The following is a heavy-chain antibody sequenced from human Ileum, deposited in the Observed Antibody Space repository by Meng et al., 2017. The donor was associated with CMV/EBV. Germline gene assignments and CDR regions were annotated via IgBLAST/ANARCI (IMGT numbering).Heavy chain of an antibody. V-gene: IGHV1-18*01. Sequence: QVPLVESGAEVKKPGASVKVSCRTSGYTFSSYGVTWVRQASGQGLEWLGWISGLTGNTHYAQRIQGRATLTADTSTTTAYMELTSLRSDDTAVYYCARDKSDLGRGGFSYWGQGTLVTVSS. CDR1: GYTFSSYG. J-gene: IGHJ4*02. CDR2: ISGLTGNT. CDR3: ARDKSDLGRGGFSY. D-gene: IGHD3-16*01.